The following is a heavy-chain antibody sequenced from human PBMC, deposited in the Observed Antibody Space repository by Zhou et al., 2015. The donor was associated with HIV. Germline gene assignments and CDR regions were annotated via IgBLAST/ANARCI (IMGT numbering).Heavy chain of an antibody. CDR3: AKIVGVGDWYFDL. Sequence: EVQLVESGGGLVQPGRSLRLSCAASGFTFDDYAMHWVRQAPGKGLEWVSGISWNSGSIGYADSVKGRFTISRDNAKNSLYLQMNSLRAEDTALYYCAKIVGVGDWYFDLWGLAPWSLSPQ. CDR2: ISWNSGSI. V-gene: IGHV3-9*01. CDR1: GFTFDDYA. J-gene: IGHJ2*01. D-gene: IGHD1-26*01.